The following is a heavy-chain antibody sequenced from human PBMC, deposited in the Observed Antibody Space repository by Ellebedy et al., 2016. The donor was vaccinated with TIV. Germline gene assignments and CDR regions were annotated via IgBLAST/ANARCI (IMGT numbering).Heavy chain of an antibody. CDR2: ISGNNGNT. CDR1: GYTFTSYH. D-gene: IGHD4-17*01. J-gene: IGHJ4*02. V-gene: IGHV1-18*01. CDR3: ARAKLDYGDFDY. Sequence: AASVKVSCKASGYTFTSYHICWVRQAPGQGLEWMGWISGNNGNTNYAQKFQGRVTMTTDTSTSTAYMELRSLRSDDTAVYYCARAKLDYGDFDYWGQGTLVTVSS.